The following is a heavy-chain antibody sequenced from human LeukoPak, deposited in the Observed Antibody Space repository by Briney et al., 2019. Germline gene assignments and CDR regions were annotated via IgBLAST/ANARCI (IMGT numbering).Heavy chain of an antibody. CDR2: IKQDGSEK. J-gene: IGHJ4*02. CDR1: GFTFSSYW. CDR3: ARDVAYSAFDY. V-gene: IGHV3-7*01. D-gene: IGHD2-21*01. Sequence: PGGSLRLSCAASGFTFSSYWMSWVRQAPGKGLEWVANIKQDGSEKYYVDPVKGRFTISRDNAKNSLYLQMSSLRAEDTGVFYCARDVAYSAFDYWGQGTLVTVSS.